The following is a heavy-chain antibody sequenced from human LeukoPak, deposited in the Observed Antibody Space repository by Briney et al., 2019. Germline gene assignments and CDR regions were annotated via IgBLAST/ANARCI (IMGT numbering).Heavy chain of an antibody. V-gene: IGHV1-18*01. D-gene: IGHD3-3*01. J-gene: IGHJ5*02. CDR2: ISAYNGNT. CDR3: ARGPPGGTIFGVVIRTWFDP. Sequence: GASVKVSCKASGYTFTSYGISWVRQAPGQGLEWMGWISAYNGNTNYAQKLQGRVTMTTDTSTSTAYMELRSLRSDDTAVYYCARGPPGGTIFGVVIRTWFDPWGQGTLVTVSS. CDR1: GYTFTSYG.